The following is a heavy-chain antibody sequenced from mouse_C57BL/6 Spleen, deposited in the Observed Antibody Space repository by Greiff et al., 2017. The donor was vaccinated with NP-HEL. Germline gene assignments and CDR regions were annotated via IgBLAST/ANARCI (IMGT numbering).Heavy chain of an antibody. V-gene: IGHV5-9*01. Sequence: DVMLVESGGGLVKPGGSLKLSCAASGFAFSSYTMSWVRQTPEKRLEWVATISGGGGNTYYPDSVKGRFTISRDNAKNTLYLQMSSLRSEDTALYYCARKIYYDYDGNFDYWGQGTTLTVSS. CDR1: GFAFSSYT. CDR3: ARKIYYDYDGNFDY. CDR2: ISGGGGNT. D-gene: IGHD2-4*01. J-gene: IGHJ2*01.